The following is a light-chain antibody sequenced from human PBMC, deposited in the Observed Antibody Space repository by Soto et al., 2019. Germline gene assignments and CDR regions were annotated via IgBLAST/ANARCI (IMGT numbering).Light chain of an antibody. CDR3: SSYTGSNTWV. CDR2: EVT. V-gene: IGLV2-14*01. Sequence: QAVVTQPASVSGSPGQSITISCTGTSRDVGAYNYVSWYQQHPGKAPKVMIYEVTNRPSGVSSRFSGSKSGDTASLTISGLRAEDEAHYYCSSYTGSNTWVFGGGTKLIVL. CDR1: SRDVGAYNY. J-gene: IGLJ3*02.